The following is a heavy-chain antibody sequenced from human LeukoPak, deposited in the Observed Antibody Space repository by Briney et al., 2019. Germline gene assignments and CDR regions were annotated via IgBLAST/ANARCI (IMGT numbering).Heavy chain of an antibody. J-gene: IGHJ4*02. Sequence: SETLSLTCTVSGGSISSGSYYWSWIRQPAGKGLEWIGRIYTSGSTNYNPSLKSRVTISVDTSKNQFSLKLSSVTAADTAVYYCHLTVAGTPDGYWGQGTLVTVSS. CDR3: HLTVAGTPDGY. CDR2: IYTSGST. V-gene: IGHV4-61*02. CDR1: GGSISSGSYY. D-gene: IGHD6-19*01.